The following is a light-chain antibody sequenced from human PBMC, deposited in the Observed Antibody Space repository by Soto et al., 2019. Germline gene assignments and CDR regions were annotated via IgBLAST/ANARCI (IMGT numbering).Light chain of an antibody. CDR1: SSDVGIFNY. V-gene: IGLV2-8*01. J-gene: IGLJ2*01. Sequence: QSALTQPPSASGSPGQSVTNSCTGTSSDVGIFNYVSWYQQHPDQAPKLLIFEVNKRPSGVPDRFSASKSGNTASLTVSGLQAEDEADYYCCSYAGSNTLIFGGGTKVTVL. CDR3: CSYAGSNTLI. CDR2: EVN.